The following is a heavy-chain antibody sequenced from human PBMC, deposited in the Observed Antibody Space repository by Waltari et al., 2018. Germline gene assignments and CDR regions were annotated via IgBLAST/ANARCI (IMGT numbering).Heavy chain of an antibody. D-gene: IGHD7-27*01. Sequence: QVQLQESGPGLVKPSETLSLTCTVSGGSISSYYWSWIRQPAGKGLEWIGRISTSGSTNYNPSLKSRVTMSVDTSISTAYMELSRLRSDDTAVYYCATELTGEGLFDYWGQGTLVTVSS. CDR3: ATELTGEGLFDY. V-gene: IGHV4-4*07. CDR1: GGSISSYY. CDR2: ISTSGST. J-gene: IGHJ4*02.